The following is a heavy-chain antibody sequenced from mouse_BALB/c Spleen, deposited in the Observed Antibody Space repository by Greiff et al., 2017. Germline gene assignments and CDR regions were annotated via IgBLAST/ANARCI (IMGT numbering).Heavy chain of an antibody. CDR1: GFSLTSYG. D-gene: IGHD4-1*01. V-gene: IGHV2-3*01. Sequence: VKLMESGPGLVAPSQSLSITCTVSGFSLTSYGVSWVRQPPGKGLEWLGVIWGDGSTNYHSALISRLSISKDNSKSQVFLKLNSLQTDDTATYYCAKEGNWDTPSWFAYWGQGTLVTVSA. CDR3: AKEGNWDTPSWFAY. J-gene: IGHJ3*01. CDR2: IWGDGST.